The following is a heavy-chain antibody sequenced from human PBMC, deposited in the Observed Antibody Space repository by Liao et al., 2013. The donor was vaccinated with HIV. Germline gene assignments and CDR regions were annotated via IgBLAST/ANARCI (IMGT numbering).Heavy chain of an antibody. D-gene: IGHD4-17*01. V-gene: IGHV4-4*07. CDR3: ARGGRRDYYSRSDYYYYYMDV. J-gene: IGHJ6*03. CDR1: GGSIISYY. CDR2: IYTSGST. Sequence: QVQLQESGPGLVKPSETLSLTCTVSGGSIISYYWSWIRQPAGKGLEWIGRIYTSGSTNYNPSLKGRVTMSVDTSKNQFSLKLSSVTAADTAVYYCARGGRRDYYSRSDYYYYYMDVWGKGTTVTVSS.